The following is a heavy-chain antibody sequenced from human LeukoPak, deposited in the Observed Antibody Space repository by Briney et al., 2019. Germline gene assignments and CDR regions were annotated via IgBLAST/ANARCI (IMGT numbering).Heavy chain of an antibody. Sequence: SETLSLTCTVSGGSISSYYWSWIRQPAGKGLEWIGRIYTSGSTNYNPSLKSRVTMSVDTSKNQFSLKLSSVTAADTAVYYCARVKVHYGSPGELGLDYFDYWGQGTLVTVSS. CDR3: ARVKVHYGSPGELGLDYFDY. CDR2: IYTSGST. CDR1: GGSISSYY. V-gene: IGHV4-4*07. J-gene: IGHJ4*02. D-gene: IGHD3-10*01.